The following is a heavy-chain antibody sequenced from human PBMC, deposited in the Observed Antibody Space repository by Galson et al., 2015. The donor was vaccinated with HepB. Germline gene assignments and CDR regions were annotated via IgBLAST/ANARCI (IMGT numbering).Heavy chain of an antibody. J-gene: IGHJ4*02. V-gene: IGHV3-9*01. CDR3: AKDISPSGTYSAIDY. CDR1: GFTFDDYA. D-gene: IGHD3-10*01. Sequence: SLRLSCAASGFTFDDYAMHWVRQAPGKGLEWVSGITWNSGNIGYADSVKGRITISRDNTKNSLYLQINSLGTEDTALYYCAKDISPSGTYSAIDYWGQGTLVTVSS. CDR2: ITWNSGNI.